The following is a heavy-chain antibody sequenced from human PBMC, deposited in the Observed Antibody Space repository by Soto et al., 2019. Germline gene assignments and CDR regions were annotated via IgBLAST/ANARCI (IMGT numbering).Heavy chain of an antibody. Sequence: PGGSLRLSCEASGFPFWTYSMSWVRQAPRKGLEWVSGISGSGTATYYADSVKGRFTISRDNSKNTLYLQMNSLRAEDTAVYYCATNSIVGATRDYWGQGTLVTVSS. D-gene: IGHD1-26*01. CDR2: ISGSGTAT. J-gene: IGHJ4*02. CDR3: ATNSIVGATRDY. V-gene: IGHV3-23*01. CDR1: GFPFWTYS.